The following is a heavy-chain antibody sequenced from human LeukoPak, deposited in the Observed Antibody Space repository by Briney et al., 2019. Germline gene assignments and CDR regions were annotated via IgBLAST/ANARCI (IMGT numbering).Heavy chain of an antibody. CDR1: GFSFSSYA. CDR2: MSSSDDGR. V-gene: IGHV3-23*01. J-gene: IGHJ4*02. D-gene: IGHD1-26*01. CDR3: AKHSRGSFRGASAFDY. Sequence: GGSLRLSCAASGFSFSSYAMRWVRQAPGKGLEWVSAMSSSDDGRYYAASVRGRFTISRDTSRSTLYLQMNSLRAEDAAAYYCAKHSRGSFRGASAFDYWGQGTVVTVSS.